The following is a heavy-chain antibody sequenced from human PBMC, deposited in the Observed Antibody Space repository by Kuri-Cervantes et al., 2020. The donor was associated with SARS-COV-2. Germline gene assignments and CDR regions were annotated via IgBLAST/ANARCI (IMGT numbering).Heavy chain of an antibody. Sequence: GESLKISCKGSGYSFTSYWIGWVRQMPGKGLEWMGRIDPSDSYINYSPSFQGHVTLSADKSITTAYLQWSSLKASDTAMYYCARQQYYYDSRAYPDAFDIWGQGTKVTVSS. CDR3: ARQQYYYDSRAYPDAFDI. CDR2: IDPSDSYI. CDR1: GYSFTSYW. J-gene: IGHJ3*02. D-gene: IGHD3-22*01. V-gene: IGHV5-10-1*01.